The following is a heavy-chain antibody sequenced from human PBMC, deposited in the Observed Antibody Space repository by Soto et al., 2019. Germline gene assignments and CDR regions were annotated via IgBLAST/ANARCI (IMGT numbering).Heavy chain of an antibody. CDR2: IYYSGST. V-gene: IGHV4-59*08. D-gene: IGHD3-10*01. J-gene: IGHJ6*02. CDR1: GGSISSYY. Sequence: PSETLSLTCTVSGGSISSYYWSWIRQPPGKGLEWIGYIYYSGSTNYNPSLKSRVTISVDTSKNQFSLKLSSVTAADTAVYYCARLTRSGWFGETNYYYYGMDVWGQGTTVTVSS. CDR3: ARLTRSGWFGETNYYYYGMDV.